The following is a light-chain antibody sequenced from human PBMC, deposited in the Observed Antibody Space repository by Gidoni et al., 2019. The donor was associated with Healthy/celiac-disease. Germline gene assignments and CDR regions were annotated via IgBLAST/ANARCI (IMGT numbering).Light chain of an antibody. V-gene: IGLV2-14*01. Sequence: QSGLTQPASVSGSRGQSITISCTGSSSDVGGYNYVSWYHQHPGKAPKLMIYDVSNRPSGVSNRFSGSKSGNTASLTISGLQAEDEADYYCSSYTSSSTARVFGGGTKLTVL. J-gene: IGLJ2*01. CDR1: SSDVGGYNY. CDR2: DVS. CDR3: SSYTSSSTARV.